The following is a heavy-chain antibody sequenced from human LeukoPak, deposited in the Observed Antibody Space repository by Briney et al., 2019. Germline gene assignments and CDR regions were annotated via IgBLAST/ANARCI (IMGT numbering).Heavy chain of an antibody. V-gene: IGHV1-3*01. Sequence: ASVKVSCKPSGYTFTDYAINWVRQAPGQRLEWMGWINAGNGHTKYSQNFQGRVTITRDTSASTAYMELSSLRSEDTAVYYCARSDYGDYGVTYWGQGTLVTVSS. CDR2: INAGNGHT. CDR3: ARSDYGDYGVTY. CDR1: GYTFTDYA. D-gene: IGHD4-17*01. J-gene: IGHJ4*02.